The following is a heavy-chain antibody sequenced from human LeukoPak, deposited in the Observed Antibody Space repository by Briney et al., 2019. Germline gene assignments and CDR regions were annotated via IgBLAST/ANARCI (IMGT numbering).Heavy chain of an antibody. V-gene: IGHV4-4*02. Sequence: SGTLSLTCAVSGGSISSSNWWGWVRQPPGKGLEWIGEIYHSGSTNYNPSLKSRVTISVDKSKNQFSLKLSSVTAADTAVYYCARDRVVVVAAVYYGMDVWGQGTTVTVSS. D-gene: IGHD2-15*01. CDR2: IYHSGST. J-gene: IGHJ6*02. CDR1: GGSISSSNW. CDR3: ARDRVVVVAAVYYGMDV.